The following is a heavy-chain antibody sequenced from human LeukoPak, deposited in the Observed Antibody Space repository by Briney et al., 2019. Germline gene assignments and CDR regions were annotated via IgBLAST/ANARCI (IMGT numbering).Heavy chain of an antibody. CDR2: IYSGGTT. D-gene: IGHD1-20*01. Sequence: GGSLRLSCAASGFTVSSNYMSWVRQAPGKGLEWVSVIYSGGTTYYADSVKGRFTISRDNSKNTLYLQMNSLRADDTAVYYCARANWNDDAFDIWGQGTMVTVS. V-gene: IGHV3-66*01. J-gene: IGHJ3*02. CDR3: ARANWNDDAFDI. CDR1: GFTVSSNY.